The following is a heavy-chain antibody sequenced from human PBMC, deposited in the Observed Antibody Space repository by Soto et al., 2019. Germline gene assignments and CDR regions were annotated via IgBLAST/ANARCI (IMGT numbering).Heavy chain of an antibody. CDR1: GFMFSNHG. D-gene: IGHD1-1*01. J-gene: IGHJ4*02. V-gene: IGHV3-33*01. CDR3: VRGDNWNDEASDY. CDR2: IWSDGNNR. Sequence: QVQLGESGGGGVQPGRALRLSCAASGFMFSNHGIHWVRQAPGKGLECVAVIWSDGNNRYYADSVKGRFTISRDNSKNTVYMQMSSLRVEDTAVYYCVRGDNWNDEASDYWGQGTLVTVSS.